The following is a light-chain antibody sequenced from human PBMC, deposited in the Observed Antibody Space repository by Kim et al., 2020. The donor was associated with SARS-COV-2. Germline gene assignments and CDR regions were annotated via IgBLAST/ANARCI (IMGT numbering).Light chain of an antibody. CDR3: WSYAGSSVV. V-gene: IGLV2-11*01. Sequence: PGQSVTISCTGTSSDVGGYNYVSWYQQHPGKAPKLMIYDVSKRPSGVPDRFSGSKSGNTASLTVSGLQAEDEADYYCWSYAGSSVVFGRGTQLTVL. J-gene: IGLJ2*01. CDR2: DVS. CDR1: SSDVGGYNY.